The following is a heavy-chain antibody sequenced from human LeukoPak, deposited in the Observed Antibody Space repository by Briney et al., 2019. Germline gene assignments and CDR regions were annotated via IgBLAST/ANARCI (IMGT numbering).Heavy chain of an antibody. J-gene: IGHJ4*02. Sequence: GGSLRLSCAASGFTFSTNAMAWVRQAPGKGLEWVSAIRGSGDDTYYADSVKGRFTIPRDNSKNTLSLQMNSLRAEDTAVYYCAKDFSVSYWGQGTLVTVSS. CDR2: IRGSGDDT. CDR1: GFTFSTNA. CDR3: AKDFSVSY. D-gene: IGHD5/OR15-5a*01. V-gene: IGHV3-23*01.